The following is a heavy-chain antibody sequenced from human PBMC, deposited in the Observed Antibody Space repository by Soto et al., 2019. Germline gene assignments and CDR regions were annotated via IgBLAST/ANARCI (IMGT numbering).Heavy chain of an antibody. D-gene: IGHD2-2*01. CDR3: ASHCSSTSCYYWAPDY. J-gene: IGHJ4*02. CDR1: GFTFSSYG. CDR2: ISYDGSNK. V-gene: IGHV3-30*03. Sequence: PGGSLRLSCAASGFTFSSYGMHWVRQAPGKGLEWVAVISYDGSNKYYADSVKGRFTISRDNSKNTLYLQMNSLRAEDTAVYYCASHCSSTSCYYWAPDYWGKGTLVTVSS.